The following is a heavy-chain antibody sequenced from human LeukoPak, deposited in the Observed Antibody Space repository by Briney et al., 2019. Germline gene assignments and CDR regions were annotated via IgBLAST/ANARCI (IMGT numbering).Heavy chain of an antibody. Sequence: GGSLRLSCAASGFTFSSYGMSWIRQAPGKGLEWVSYISSSGSTIYYADSVKGRFTISRDNAKNSLYLQMNSLRAEDTAVYYCARLGPGWADAFDIWGQGTMVTVSS. J-gene: IGHJ3*02. D-gene: IGHD6-19*01. CDR3: ARLGPGWADAFDI. V-gene: IGHV3-11*01. CDR2: ISSSGSTI. CDR1: GFTFSSYG.